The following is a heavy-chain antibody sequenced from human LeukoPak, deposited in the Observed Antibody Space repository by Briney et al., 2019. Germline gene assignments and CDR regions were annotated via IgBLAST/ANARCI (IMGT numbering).Heavy chain of an antibody. V-gene: IGHV3-15*01. D-gene: IGHD6-19*01. CDR3: TTTQWLVPDY. CDR1: GFTFSSCA. CDR2: IKSKTDGGTT. Sequence: GGSPRLSCAASGFTFSSCAMNWVRQAPGKGLEWVGRIKSKTDGGTTDYAAPVKGRFTISRDDSKNTLYLQMNSLKTEDTAVYYCTTTQWLVPDYWGQGTLVTVSS. J-gene: IGHJ4*02.